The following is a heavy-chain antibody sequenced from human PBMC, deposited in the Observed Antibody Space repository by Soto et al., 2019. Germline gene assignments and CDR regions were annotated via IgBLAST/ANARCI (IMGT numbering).Heavy chain of an antibody. CDR2: IYYSGST. V-gene: IGHV4-59*08. CDR3: ARLELGYCSSTSCYANWFDP. CDR1: GGSISSYY. J-gene: IGHJ5*02. Sequence: SETLSLTCTVSGGSISSYYWSWIRQPPGKGLEWIGYIYYSGSTNYNPSLKSRVTISVDTSKNQFSLKLSSVTAADTAVYYCARLELGYCSSTSCYANWFDPWGQGTLVTVSS. D-gene: IGHD2-2*01.